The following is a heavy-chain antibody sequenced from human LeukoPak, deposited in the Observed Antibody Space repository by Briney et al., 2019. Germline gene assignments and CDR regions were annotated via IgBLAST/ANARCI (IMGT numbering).Heavy chain of an antibody. Sequence: GASVKVSCKASGYSFTRYGISWVRQAPGQGLEWMGWISGSNGNTNYAQKFQGRVKMTTDTSTGTAYMDLRNLRFDDTTVYFCARSGRGTYYYFDLWGQGTLVTVSS. CDR2: ISGSNGNT. CDR1: GYSFTRYG. CDR3: ARSGRGTYYYFDL. V-gene: IGHV1-18*01. J-gene: IGHJ4*02. D-gene: IGHD1-26*01.